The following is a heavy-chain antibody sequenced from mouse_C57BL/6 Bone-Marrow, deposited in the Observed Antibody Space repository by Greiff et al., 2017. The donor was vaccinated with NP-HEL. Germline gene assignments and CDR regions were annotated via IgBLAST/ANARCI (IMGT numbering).Heavy chain of an antibody. Sequence: QVQLQQPVAELVRPGSSVKLSCKASGYTFTSYWMDWVKQRPGQGLEWIGNIYPSDSETPYNQKFKDKATLTVDKSSSTAYMQLSSLTSEDAAVYYCARERYYGSSLDYWGKGTTLTVSS. CDR1: GYTFTSYW. J-gene: IGHJ2*01. D-gene: IGHD1-1*01. CDR3: ARERYYGSSLDY. CDR2: IYPSDSET. V-gene: IGHV1-61*01.